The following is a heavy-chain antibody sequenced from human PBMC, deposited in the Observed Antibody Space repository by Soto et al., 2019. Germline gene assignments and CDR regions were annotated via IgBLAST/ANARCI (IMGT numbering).Heavy chain of an antibody. D-gene: IGHD6-13*01. CDR3: ARVVRGIAAAGDKYYYYYGMDV. Sequence: SQTVSLTCAISGDSVCSNSGAWNWIRQSPSRGLEWLGRTYYRSKWYNDYAVSVKSRITINPDTSKNRFSLQLNSVTPEDTAVYYCARVVRGIAAAGDKYYYYYGMDVWGQGTTVTVSS. V-gene: IGHV6-1*01. J-gene: IGHJ6*02. CDR1: GDSVCSNSGA. CDR2: TYYRSKWYN.